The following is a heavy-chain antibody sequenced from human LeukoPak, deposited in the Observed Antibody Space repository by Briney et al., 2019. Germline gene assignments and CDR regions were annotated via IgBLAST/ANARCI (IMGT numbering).Heavy chain of an antibody. CDR1: GGSFSGYY. J-gene: IGHJ3*02. CDR2: INHSGST. CDR3: ARGRPYSSSWYKQAARRAFDI. Sequence: SETLSLTCAVYGGSFSGYYWSWIRQPPGKGREWIGEINHSGSTNYNPSLKGRVTISVDTSKNQFSLKLSSVTAADTAVYYCARGRPYSSSWYKQAARRAFDIWGQGTMVTVSS. V-gene: IGHV4-34*01. D-gene: IGHD6-13*01.